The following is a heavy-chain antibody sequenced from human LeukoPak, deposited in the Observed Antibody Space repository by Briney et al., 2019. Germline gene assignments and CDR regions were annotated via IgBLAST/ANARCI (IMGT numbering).Heavy chain of an antibody. J-gene: IGHJ4*02. D-gene: IGHD3-22*01. CDR1: GFTVSSNY. Sequence: PGGSLRLSCAASGFTVSSNYMSWVRQAPGKGLEWVSIIYSGGITYYADSVKGRITISRDNSKNTLYLQMNSLRAEDTAVYHCARGLFYYHSGGPHPFDYWGQGTLVTVSS. CDR2: IYSGGIT. V-gene: IGHV3-53*01. CDR3: ARGLFYYHSGGPHPFDY.